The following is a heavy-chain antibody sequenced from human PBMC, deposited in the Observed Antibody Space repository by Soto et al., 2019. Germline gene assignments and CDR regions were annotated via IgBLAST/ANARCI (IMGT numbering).Heavy chain of an antibody. V-gene: IGHV3-7*03. CDR2: IKQDGSEK. Sequence: VRQAPGKGLEWVANIKQDGSEKYYVDSVKGRFTISRDNAKNSLYLQMNSLRAEDTAVYYCARARSSIVVVPADPYYYYYYGMDVWGQGTTVTVSS. D-gene: IGHD2-2*01. CDR3: ARARSSIVVVPADPYYYYYYGMDV. J-gene: IGHJ6*02.